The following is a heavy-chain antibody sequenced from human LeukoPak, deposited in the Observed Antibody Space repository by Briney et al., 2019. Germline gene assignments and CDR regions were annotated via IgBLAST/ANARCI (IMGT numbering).Heavy chain of an antibody. CDR3: TTDLHPRYCSSTSCAFDY. V-gene: IGHV3-15*01. CDR1: GFTFGSYG. Sequence: AGGSLRLSCAASGFTFGSYGMSWVRQAPGKGLEWVGRIKSKTDGGTTDYAAPVKGRFTISRDDSKNTLYLQMNSLKTEDTAVYYCTTDLHPRYCSSTSCAFDYWGQGTLVTVSS. D-gene: IGHD2-2*01. CDR2: IKSKTDGGTT. J-gene: IGHJ4*02.